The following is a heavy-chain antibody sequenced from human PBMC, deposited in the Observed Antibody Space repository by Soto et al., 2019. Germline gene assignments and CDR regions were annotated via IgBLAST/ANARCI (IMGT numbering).Heavy chain of an antibody. J-gene: IGHJ4*02. CDR1: GGSISSYY. CDR3: ARKGAHGSGLLMPFDY. Sequence: SETLSLTWAASGGSISSYYWSWFRQPPGKGLEWIGEIYYSGSTNYNPSLKSRVTISVDKSKNQFSLKLSSVTAADTAVYYCARKGAHGSGLLMPFDYWGQGTLVTVSS. CDR2: IYYSGST. D-gene: IGHD3-10*01. V-gene: IGHV4-59*12.